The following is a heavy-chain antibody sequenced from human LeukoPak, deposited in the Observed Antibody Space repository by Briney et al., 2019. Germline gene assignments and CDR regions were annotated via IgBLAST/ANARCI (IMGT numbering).Heavy chain of an antibody. CDR1: GFTFSSYW. D-gene: IGHD1-7*01. J-gene: IGHJ3*02. Sequence: GGSLRLSCAASGFTFSSYWMSWVRQAPGKGLEWVANIKQDGSEKYYADSVKGRFTISRDNSKNTLYLQMNSLRAEDTAVYYCANLWYNWNLHAFDIWGQGTMVTVSS. CDR3: ANLWYNWNLHAFDI. V-gene: IGHV3-7*01. CDR2: IKQDGSEK.